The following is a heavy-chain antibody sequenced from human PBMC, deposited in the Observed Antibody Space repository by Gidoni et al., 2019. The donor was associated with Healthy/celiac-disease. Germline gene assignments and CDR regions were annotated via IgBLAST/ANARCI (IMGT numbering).Heavy chain of an antibody. CDR2: INHSGST. CDR3: ARGRVWGSYRLYWFDP. Sequence: QVQLQQWGAGLLKPSETLSLTCAVYGGSSSGYYWSWIRQPPGKGLEWIGEINHSGSTNYNPSLKSRVTISVDTSKNQFSLKLSSVTAADTAVYYCARGRVWGSYRLYWFDPWGQGTLVTVSS. J-gene: IGHJ5*02. D-gene: IGHD3-16*02. V-gene: IGHV4-34*01. CDR1: GGSSSGYY.